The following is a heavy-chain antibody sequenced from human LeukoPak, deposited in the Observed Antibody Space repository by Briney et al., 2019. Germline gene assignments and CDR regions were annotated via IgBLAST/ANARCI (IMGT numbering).Heavy chain of an antibody. V-gene: IGHV1-2*02. CDR1: GYTFTGYY. CDR3: ARGEASTVTLGDWGY. J-gene: IGHJ4*02. D-gene: IGHD4-17*01. CDR2: INPNSGGT. Sequence: ASVKVSCKASGYTFTGYYMHWVRQAPGQGLEWMGWINPNSGGTNYAQKFQGRVTMTTDTSTSTAYMELRSLRSDDTAVYYCARGEASTVTLGDWGYWGQGTLVTVSS.